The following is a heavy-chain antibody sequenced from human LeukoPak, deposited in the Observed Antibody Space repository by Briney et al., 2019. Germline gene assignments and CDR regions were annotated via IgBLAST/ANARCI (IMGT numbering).Heavy chain of an antibody. D-gene: IGHD5-18*01. Sequence: GGSLRLSCAASGFTFSSFGMHGVRQAPGKGLEWVALIRYDGSNKYYADSVKGRFTISRDNSKNTLYLQVNSLRAEDTAMYYCAKDLGYSYGYVDYWGQGALVTVSS. V-gene: IGHV3-30*02. CDR2: IRYDGSNK. CDR1: GFTFSSFG. J-gene: IGHJ4*02. CDR3: AKDLGYSYGYVDY.